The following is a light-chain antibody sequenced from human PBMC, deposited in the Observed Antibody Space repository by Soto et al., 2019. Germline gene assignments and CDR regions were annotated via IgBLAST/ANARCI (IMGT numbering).Light chain of an antibody. CDR2: AVS. Sequence: QSALTQPASVSGSPGQSITISCSGTSSDIGSYNHVAWYQQFPGKSPKLMIYAVSDRPPGVSDRFSGSKSGITASLTISGLQTEDEADYYCSAYAGSNTFVFGTGTKLTVL. CDR1: SSDIGSYNH. CDR3: SAYAGSNTFV. J-gene: IGLJ1*01. V-gene: IGLV2-14*03.